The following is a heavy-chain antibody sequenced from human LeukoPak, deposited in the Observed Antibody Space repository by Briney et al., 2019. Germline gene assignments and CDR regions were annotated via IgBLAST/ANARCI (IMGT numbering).Heavy chain of an antibody. D-gene: IGHD3-22*01. CDR2: FDPEDGET. J-gene: IGHJ4*02. CDR3: ATWYYYDSSGYYLGLDY. V-gene: IGHV1-24*01. Sequence: ASVKVSCKVSGYTLTESSMHWVRQAPGKGLEWMGGFDPEDGETIYAQKFQGRVTMTEDTSTDTAYMELSSLRSEDTAVYYCATWYYYDSSGYYLGLDYWGQGTLVTVSS. CDR1: GYTLTESS.